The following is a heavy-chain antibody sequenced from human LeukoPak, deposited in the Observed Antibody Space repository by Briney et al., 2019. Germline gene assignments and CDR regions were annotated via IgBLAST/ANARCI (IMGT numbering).Heavy chain of an antibody. CDR1: GGSFSGYY. D-gene: IGHD6-6*01. V-gene: IGHV4-34*01. CDR2: INHSGST. J-gene: IGHJ4*02. CDR3: ARGGPGAKSARIAARPSGHFDY. Sequence: SETLSLTCAVYGGSFSGYYWSWIRQPPGKGLEWIGEINHSGSTNYNPSLKSRVTISVDTSKNQFSLKLSSVTAADTAVYYCARGGPGAKSARIAARPSGHFDYWGQGTLVTVSS.